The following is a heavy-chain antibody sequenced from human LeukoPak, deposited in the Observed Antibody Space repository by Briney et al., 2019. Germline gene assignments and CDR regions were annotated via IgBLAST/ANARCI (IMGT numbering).Heavy chain of an antibody. Sequence: SETLSLTCTVSAYSISSGYYWGWIRQPPGKGLEWIGSIYHSGNTYYNPSLKSRVTISVDTSKNQFSLNLSSVTAADTAVYYCARAPHFFDTSGSRYYFDYWGRGALVTVSS. CDR3: ARAPHFFDTSGSRYYFDY. D-gene: IGHD3-22*01. CDR2: IYHSGNT. V-gene: IGHV4-38-2*02. J-gene: IGHJ4*02. CDR1: AYSISSGYY.